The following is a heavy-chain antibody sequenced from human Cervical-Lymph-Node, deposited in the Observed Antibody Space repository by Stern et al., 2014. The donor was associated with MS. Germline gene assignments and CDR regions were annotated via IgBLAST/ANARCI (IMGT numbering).Heavy chain of an antibody. CDR3: ARDFGGAAAGAPFDY. CDR1: GGSISSYY. Sequence: QLQLQESGPGLVKPSETLSLTCTVSGGSISSYYWSWIRQPPGKGLAWIGDIYYSGSTNYNPSLKSRVTISVDTSKNQFSLKLSSVTAADTAVYYCARDFGGAAAGAPFDYWGQGTLVTVSS. D-gene: IGHD6-13*01. CDR2: IYYSGST. V-gene: IGHV4-59*01. J-gene: IGHJ4*02.